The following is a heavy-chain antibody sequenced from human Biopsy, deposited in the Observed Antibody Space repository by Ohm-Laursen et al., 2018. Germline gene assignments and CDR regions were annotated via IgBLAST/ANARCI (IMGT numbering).Heavy chain of an antibody. CDR2: VNPDTGET. D-gene: IGHD5/OR15-5a*01. J-gene: IGHJ5*02. CDR3: AKPSGGVSTIGFDP. V-gene: IGHV1-2*02. CDR1: GYTFTAFS. Sequence: ASVKVSCKPSGYTFTAFSVHWLRQAPGQGLEWMGWVNPDTGETRYAPKFQGRLALTRDVSVNTGYLELSSLGSDDTAIYFCAKPSGGVSTIGFDPWGQGTQIIVS.